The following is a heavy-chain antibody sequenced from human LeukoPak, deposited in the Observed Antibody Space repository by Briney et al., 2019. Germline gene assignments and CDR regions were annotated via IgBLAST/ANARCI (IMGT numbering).Heavy chain of an antibody. CDR2: INYGGST. CDR1: LDSLSGYS. V-gene: IGHV4-34*01. CDR3: ARGGYYGSGNDFRFDP. Sequence: PSETLSLTCAVYLDSLSGYSWSWIRQPPGKGLEWIGEINYGGSTKYNSSPKSRVIISVDTSKNQFSLKLNSVTAADTAVYYCARGGYYGSGNDFRFDPWGQGTLVTVSS. J-gene: IGHJ5*02. D-gene: IGHD3-10*01.